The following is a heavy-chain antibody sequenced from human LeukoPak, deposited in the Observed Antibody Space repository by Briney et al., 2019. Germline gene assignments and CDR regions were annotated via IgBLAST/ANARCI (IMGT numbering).Heavy chain of an antibody. D-gene: IGHD3-16*01. J-gene: IGHJ6*03. CDR3: AKDPGGRRGVFDYYYMDV. V-gene: IGHV3-30*18. CDR2: ISYDGSNK. CDR1: GLTFISYG. Sequence: PGRPLRLSCVASGLTFISYGMHWVRQAPGKGLEWVAVISYDGSNKYYIDSVKGRFTISRDNSNNTLFLQMNSLRTEDTTVYYCAKDPGGRRGVFDYYYMDVWGKGTTVTVSS.